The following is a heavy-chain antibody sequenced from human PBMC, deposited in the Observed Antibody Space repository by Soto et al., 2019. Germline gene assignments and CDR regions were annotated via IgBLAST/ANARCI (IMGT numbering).Heavy chain of an antibody. CDR3: ARTRGYCRSTSCYTRSWFDP. Sequence: QVQLVQSGAEVKKPGSSVKVSCKASGGTFSSYAISWVRQAPGQGLEWMGGIIPIFGTANYAQKFQGRVTITADKSTSTAYMELRSLRSEDTAVYYCARTRGYCRSTSCYTRSWFDPWGQGTLVTCSS. V-gene: IGHV1-69*06. D-gene: IGHD2-2*02. CDR2: IIPIFGTA. CDR1: GGTFSSYA. J-gene: IGHJ5*02.